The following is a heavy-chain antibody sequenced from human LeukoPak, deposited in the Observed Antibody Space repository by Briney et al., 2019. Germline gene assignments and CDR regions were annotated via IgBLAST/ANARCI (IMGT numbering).Heavy chain of an antibody. J-gene: IGHJ4*02. Sequence: ASVKVSCKASGYTFTGYYMHWVRQAPGQGLEWMGWISAYNGNTNYAQKLQGRVTMTTDTSTSTAYMEVRSLRSDDTAVYYCARDCSGDRCRIPFWYWGQGTLVTVSS. CDR1: GYTFTGYY. CDR3: ARDCSGDRCRIPFWY. CDR2: ISAYNGNT. D-gene: IGHD2-15*01. V-gene: IGHV1-18*04.